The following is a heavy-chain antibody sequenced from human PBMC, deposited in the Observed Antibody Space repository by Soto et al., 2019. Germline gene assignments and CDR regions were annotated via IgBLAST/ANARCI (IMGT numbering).Heavy chain of an antibody. D-gene: IGHD2-2*01. CDR2: ISSSSSYI. CDR3: AREPKDIVVVPAAIPDY. Sequence: PGGSLELSCAACGFTFRSYSMNWVRQAPGKGLEWVSSISSSSSYIYYADSVKGRFTISRDNAKNSLYLQMNSLRAEDTAVYYCAREPKDIVVVPAAIPDYWGQGTLVTVSS. J-gene: IGHJ4*02. V-gene: IGHV3-21*01. CDR1: GFTFRSYS.